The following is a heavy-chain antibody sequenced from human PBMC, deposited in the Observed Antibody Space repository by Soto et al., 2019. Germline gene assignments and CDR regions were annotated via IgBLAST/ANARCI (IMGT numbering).Heavy chain of an antibody. Sequence: SLALACSVSGASINTGGFYWSWVRQYPGKGLDWIGYGSHTGSRYLNPSLRSRITISLDTPNNQFSLRLTSVTAADTAVYYCARVKVTTESFDSWGQGSLVTVYS. CDR1: GASINTGGFY. CDR2: GSHTGSR. CDR3: ARVKVTTESFDS. J-gene: IGHJ4*02. D-gene: IGHD4-17*01. V-gene: IGHV4-31*03.